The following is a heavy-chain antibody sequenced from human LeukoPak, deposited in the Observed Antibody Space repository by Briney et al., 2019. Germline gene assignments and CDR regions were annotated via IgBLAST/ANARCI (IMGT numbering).Heavy chain of an antibody. J-gene: IGHJ5*02. Sequence: GGSLRLSCAASGLTFSNAWMSWVRQAPGKGLEWVGRIKSKTDGGTTDYAAPVKGRFTISRDDSKNTLYLQMNSLKTEDTAVYYCTTDYGGNPNNWFDPWGQGTLVTVSS. D-gene: IGHD4-23*01. CDR1: GLTFSNAW. CDR2: IKSKTDGGTT. V-gene: IGHV3-15*01. CDR3: TTDYGGNPNNWFDP.